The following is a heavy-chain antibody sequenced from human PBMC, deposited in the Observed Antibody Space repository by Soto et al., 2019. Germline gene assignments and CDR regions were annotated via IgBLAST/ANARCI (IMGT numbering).Heavy chain of an antibody. Sequence: PGGSLRLSCAASGFTVSSNYMSWVRQAPGKGLEWVSVIYSDGSTYYADSVKGRFTISRHNSKNTLYLQMNSLRPEDTAVYYCARDPPEDSRGYFALDIWGKGTMVPVS. V-gene: IGHV3-53*04. CDR3: ARDPPEDSRGYFALDI. J-gene: IGHJ3*02. CDR1: GFTVSSNY. D-gene: IGHD3-22*01. CDR2: IYSDGST.